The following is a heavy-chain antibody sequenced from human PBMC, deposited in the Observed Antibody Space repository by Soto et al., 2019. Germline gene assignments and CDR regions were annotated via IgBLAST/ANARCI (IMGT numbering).Heavy chain of an antibody. J-gene: IGHJ6*02. V-gene: IGHV3-33*01. CDR2: IWYDGSNK. CDR1: GFTFSSYG. Sequence: WVSLRLSCAASGFTFSSYGMHWVRHAPGKGLECVAVIWYDGSNKYYADSVKGRFTISRDNSKNTLYLQMNSLRDEDTAVYYCARVGSGYDSSYYYYYGLAVWGQGPTVIVSS. CDR3: ARVGSGYDSSYYYYYGLAV. D-gene: IGHD5-12*01.